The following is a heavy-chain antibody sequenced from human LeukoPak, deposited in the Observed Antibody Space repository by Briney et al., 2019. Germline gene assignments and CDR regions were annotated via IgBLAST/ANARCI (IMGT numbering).Heavy chain of an antibody. CDR1: GGTFSSYA. D-gene: IGHD2-2*02. Sequence: SVKVSCKASGGTFSSYAISWVRQAPGQGLEWMGGVIPIFGTANYAQKFQGRVTITADESTSTAYMELSSLRSEDTAVYYCARGGYCSSTSCYREREGRTKYYYYGMDVWGQGTTVTVSS. J-gene: IGHJ6*02. CDR2: VIPIFGTA. V-gene: IGHV1-69*13. CDR3: ARGGYCSSTSCYREREGRTKYYYYGMDV.